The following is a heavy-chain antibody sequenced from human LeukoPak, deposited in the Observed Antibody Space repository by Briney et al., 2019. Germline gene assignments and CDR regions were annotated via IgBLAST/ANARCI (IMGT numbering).Heavy chain of an antibody. Sequence: ASVKVSCKASGYTFTDYYMHWVRQAPGQGLEWMGWINPNGGGTNYAQNFQGRVTMTRDTSISTAYMELSRLRSDDTAIYYCARENNSGWYRKAAFDNWGQGTLVTVTS. J-gene: IGHJ4*02. V-gene: IGHV1-2*02. CDR1: GYTFTDYY. D-gene: IGHD6-19*01. CDR3: ARENNSGWYRKAAFDN. CDR2: INPNGGGT.